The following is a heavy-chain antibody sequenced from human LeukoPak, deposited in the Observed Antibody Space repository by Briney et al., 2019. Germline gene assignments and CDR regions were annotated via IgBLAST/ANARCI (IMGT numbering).Heavy chain of an antibody. V-gene: IGHV3-7*01. D-gene: IGHD2-15*01. Sequence: PGGSLRLSCAASGFTFSDYGIHWVRQAPGKGLEWVANIKQDGSEKYYVDSVKGRFTISRDNAKNSLYLQMNSLRAEDTAVYYCAREGSGALDYWGQGTLVTVSS. CDR2: IKQDGSEK. J-gene: IGHJ4*02. CDR1: GFTFSDYG. CDR3: AREGSGALDY.